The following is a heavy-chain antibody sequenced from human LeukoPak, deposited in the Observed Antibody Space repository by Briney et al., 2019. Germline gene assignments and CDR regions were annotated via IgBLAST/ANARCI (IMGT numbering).Heavy chain of an antibody. V-gene: IGHV4-61*09. Sequence: PSQTLSLTCTVSGGSISSGSYYWSWIRQPAGKGLEWIGEIYHSGSTNYNPPLKSRVTISVDKSKNQFSLKLSSVTAADTAVYYCASMNYDILTGYSDYWGQGTLVTVSS. CDR3: ASMNYDILTGYSDY. CDR2: IYHSGST. D-gene: IGHD3-9*01. CDR1: GGSISSGSYY. J-gene: IGHJ4*02.